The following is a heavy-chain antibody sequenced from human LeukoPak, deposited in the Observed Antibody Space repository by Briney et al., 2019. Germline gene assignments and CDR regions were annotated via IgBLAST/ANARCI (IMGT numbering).Heavy chain of an antibody. Sequence: SETLSLTCAVYGGSFSGYYWSWTRQPPGKGLEWIGEINHSGSTNYNPSLKSRVTISVDTSKNQFSLKLSSVTAADTAVYYCASLIAVAGVNYYGMDVWGQGTTVTVSS. D-gene: IGHD6-19*01. CDR3: ASLIAVAGVNYYGMDV. J-gene: IGHJ6*02. CDR2: INHSGST. V-gene: IGHV4-34*01. CDR1: GGSFSGYY.